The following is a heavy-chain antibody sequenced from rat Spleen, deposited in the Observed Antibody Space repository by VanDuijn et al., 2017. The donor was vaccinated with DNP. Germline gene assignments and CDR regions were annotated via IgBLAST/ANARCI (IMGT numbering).Heavy chain of an antibody. V-gene: IGHV5S23*01. CDR1: GFTFSNYD. Sequence: EVQLVESGGGLVQPGGSLKLSCAASGFTFSNYDMAWVRQAPTKGLEWVAYISTSGGSSYYRDSVKGRFTVSRDNAKSTLYLQMDSLRSEDTATYYCARWYNSGYYFDYWGQGVMVTVSS. CDR3: ARWYNSGYYFDY. J-gene: IGHJ2*01. CDR2: ISTSGGSS. D-gene: IGHD4-3*01.